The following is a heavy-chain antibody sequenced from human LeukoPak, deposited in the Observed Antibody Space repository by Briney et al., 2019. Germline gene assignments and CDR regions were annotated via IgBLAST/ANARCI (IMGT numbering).Heavy chain of an antibody. D-gene: IGHD5-18*01. CDR1: GFTFSSYG. V-gene: IGHV3-33*06. CDR3: AKVSGDSYGPFDY. CDR2: IWYDGSNK. J-gene: IGHJ4*02. Sequence: GGSLRLSCAASGFTFSSYGMHWVRQAPGKGLEWVAVIWYDGSNKYYADSVKGRFTISRDNSKNTLYLQMNSLRAEDTAVYYCAKVSGDSYGPFDYWGQGTLVTVSS.